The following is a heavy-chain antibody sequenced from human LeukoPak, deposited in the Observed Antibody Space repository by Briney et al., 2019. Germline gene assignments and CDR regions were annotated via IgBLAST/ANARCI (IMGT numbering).Heavy chain of an antibody. Sequence: PSETLSLTCAVSGGSISSSSYYWGWIRQPPGKGLEWIGSIYYSGSTYYNPSLKSRVTISVDTSKNQFSLKLSSVTAAGTAVYYCARQYYYDSSGYYSFDYWGQGTLVTVSS. CDR2: IYYSGST. D-gene: IGHD3-22*01. CDR3: ARQYYYDSSGYYSFDY. CDR1: GGSISSSSYY. J-gene: IGHJ4*02. V-gene: IGHV4-39*01.